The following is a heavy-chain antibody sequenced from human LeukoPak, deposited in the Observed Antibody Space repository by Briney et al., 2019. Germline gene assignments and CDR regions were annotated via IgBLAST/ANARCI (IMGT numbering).Heavy chain of an antibody. J-gene: IGHJ6*02. CDR2: ISYDGSNK. CDR3: ASETYYDFWSGYHTRGMDV. CDR1: GFTFSSYA. V-gene: IGHV3-30-3*01. D-gene: IGHD3-3*01. Sequence: GGSLRLSCAASGFTFSSYAMHWVRQAPGKGLEWVAVISYDGSNKYYADSVKGRFTISRDNSKNTLYLQMNSLRAEDTAVYYCASETYYDFWSGYHTRGMDVWGQGTTVTVSS.